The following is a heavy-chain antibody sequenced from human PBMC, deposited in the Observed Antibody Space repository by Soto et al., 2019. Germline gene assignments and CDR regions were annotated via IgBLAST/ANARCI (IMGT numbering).Heavy chain of an antibody. CDR1: GGSISSSSYY. J-gene: IGHJ4*02. D-gene: IGHD5-18*01. CDR3: AGTYSYPGWGPVLFDY. V-gene: IGHV4-39*01. Sequence: SETLSLTCTVSGGSISSSSYYWGWIRQPPGKGLEWIGSIYYSGSTYYNPSLKSRVTISVDTSKNQFSLKLSSVTAADTAVYYCAGTYSYPGWGPVLFDYWGQGSLVPVS. CDR2: IYYSGST.